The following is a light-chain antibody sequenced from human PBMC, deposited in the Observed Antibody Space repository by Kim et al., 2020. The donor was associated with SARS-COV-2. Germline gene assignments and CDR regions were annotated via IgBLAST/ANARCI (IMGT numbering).Light chain of an antibody. Sequence: SSELTQDPAVSVALGQTVRITCQGDSLRRYYASWYQQKPGQAPVLVIYGKNNRPSGIPDRFSGSSSGNTASLTITGTQADDEADYYCHSRDSNDNDLFGGGTQLTVL. V-gene: IGLV3-19*01. CDR3: HSRDSNDNDL. CDR2: GKN. J-gene: IGLJ2*01. CDR1: SLRRYY.